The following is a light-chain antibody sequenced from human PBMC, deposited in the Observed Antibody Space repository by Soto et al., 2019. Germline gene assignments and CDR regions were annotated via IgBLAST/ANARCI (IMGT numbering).Light chain of an antibody. CDR2: AAY. V-gene: IGKV1-39*01. CDR3: QQSYSTLGLT. CDR1: QSISSY. Sequence: DIQMTQSPSSLSASVGDRVTITCRASQSISSYLNWYQQKPGKAPKLLIYAAYSLQSGVPSRFSRSGSGTDFTLTISSLQPEDFATYYYQQSYSTLGLTFGPGTKVDIK. J-gene: IGKJ3*01.